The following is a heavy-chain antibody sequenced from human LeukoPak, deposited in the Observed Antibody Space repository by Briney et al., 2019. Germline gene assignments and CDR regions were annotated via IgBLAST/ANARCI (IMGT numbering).Heavy chain of an antibody. CDR1: GLTFSSYW. CDR2: INSDGSST. D-gene: IGHD2-2*01. Sequence: GGSLRLSCAASGLTFSSYWMHWVRQAPGKGLVWVSRINSDGSSTSYADSVKGRFTISRDNAKNTLYLQMNSLRAEDTAVYYCARGRLVVWNWFDPWGQGTLVTVSS. CDR3: ARGRLVVWNWFDP. V-gene: IGHV3-74*01. J-gene: IGHJ5*02.